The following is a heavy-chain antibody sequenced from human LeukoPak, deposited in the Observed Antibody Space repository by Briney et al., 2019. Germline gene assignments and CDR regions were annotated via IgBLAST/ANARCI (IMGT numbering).Heavy chain of an antibody. V-gene: IGHV1-2*02. J-gene: IGHJ4*02. Sequence: ASVKVSCKASGYTFTGYYMHWVRQAPGQGFEWMGWINPNSGGTNYAQKFQGRVTMTRDTSISTAYMELSRLRSDDTAVYYCARVGDYGSGSYSLYYFDYWGQGTLVTVSS. CDR1: GYTFTGYY. CDR2: INPNSGGT. D-gene: IGHD3-10*01. CDR3: ARVGDYGSGSYSLYYFDY.